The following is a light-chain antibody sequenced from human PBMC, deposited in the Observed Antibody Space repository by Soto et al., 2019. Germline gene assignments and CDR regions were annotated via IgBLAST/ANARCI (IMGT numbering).Light chain of an antibody. CDR1: ESIARH. CDR2: AAS. V-gene: IGKV1-39*01. CDR3: QQTYTALSIT. Sequence: DIQMTQSPSSLSASVGDRVTITCRASESIARHLNWYQQKPGKAPKLLIYAASSLQNGVPSRFRGGGSGTDFTLTISNLQPADFATYYCQQTYTALSITFGQGTRLEI. J-gene: IGKJ5*01.